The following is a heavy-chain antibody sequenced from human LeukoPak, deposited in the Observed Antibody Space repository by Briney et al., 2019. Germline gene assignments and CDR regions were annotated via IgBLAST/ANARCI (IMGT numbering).Heavy chain of an antibody. D-gene: IGHD3-3*01. V-gene: IGHV4-34*01. CDR3: ARFRDDFWSGYFPKKDYYFDY. CDR1: GGSFSGYY. CDR2: INHSGST. J-gene: IGHJ4*02. Sequence: SETLSLTCAVYGGSFSGYYWSWIRQPPGKGLEWIGEINHSGSTNYNPSLKSRVTISVDTSKNQFSLKLSSVTAADTAVYYCARFRDDFWSGYFPKKDYYFDYWGQGTLVTVSS.